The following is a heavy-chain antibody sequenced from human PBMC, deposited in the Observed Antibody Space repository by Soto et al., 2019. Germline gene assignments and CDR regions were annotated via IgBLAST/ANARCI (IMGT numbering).Heavy chain of an antibody. Sequence: SETLSLTCTVSGASINSYFWTWIRQPPGRGLEWIGHIYYNGNTNYNPSLQSRVTISVDTSKNQFSLKLTSVTAADTAVYYCARLGQNAFDYWGQGTLVTVSS. J-gene: IGHJ4*02. V-gene: IGHV4-59*01. CDR2: IYYNGNT. CDR3: ARLGQNAFDY. D-gene: IGHD1-1*01. CDR1: GASINSYF.